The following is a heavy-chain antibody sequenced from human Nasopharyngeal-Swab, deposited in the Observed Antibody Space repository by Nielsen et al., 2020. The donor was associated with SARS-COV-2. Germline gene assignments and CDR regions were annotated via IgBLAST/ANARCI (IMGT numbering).Heavy chain of an antibody. D-gene: IGHD6-13*01. V-gene: IGHV3-66*04. J-gene: IGHJ4*02. CDR2: IYSGGST. CDR1: GFTVRSNY. CDR3: ARLESSSWYWSY. Sequence: GGSLSLSCAASGFTVRSNYMSWVRQVPGKGLEWVSVIYSGGSTYYADSVKGRFTISRDNSKNTLYLQMNSLRAEDTAVYYCARLESSSWYWSYWGQGTLVTVSS.